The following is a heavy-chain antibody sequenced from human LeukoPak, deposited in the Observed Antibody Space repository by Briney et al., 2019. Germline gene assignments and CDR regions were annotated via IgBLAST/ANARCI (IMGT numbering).Heavy chain of an antibody. V-gene: IGHV4-59*01. CDR1: GDSITSYY. J-gene: IGHJ3*02. CDR2: MDDSGST. D-gene: IGHD4-23*01. Sequence: PSETLSLTCTVSGDSITSYYWSWIRQPPGKGLEWIGYMDDSGSTNYNPSLKSRVTISLDTSKNQFSLKLSSVTAADTAVYYCVRERTRLTRGSFDIWGQGKMVTVSS. CDR3: VRERTRLTRGSFDI.